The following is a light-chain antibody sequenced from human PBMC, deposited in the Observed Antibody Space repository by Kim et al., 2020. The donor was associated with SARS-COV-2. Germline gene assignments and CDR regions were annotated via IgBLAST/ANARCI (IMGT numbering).Light chain of an antibody. CDR2: GES. V-gene: IGKV3-15*01. CDR1: RSVSTN. J-gene: IGKJ1*01. CDR3: QQHNNWLRD. Sequence: EIVMTQSPATLSVSPGERATLSCRASRSVSTNLAWYQQKPGQAPRLLIYGESTRATGIPARFSGSGSGTEFTLTISSLQSEDFAVYYCQQHNNWLRDFGQGTKVDIK.